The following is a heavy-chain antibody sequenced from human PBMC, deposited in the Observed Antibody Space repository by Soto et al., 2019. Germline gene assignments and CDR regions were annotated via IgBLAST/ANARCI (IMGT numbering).Heavy chain of an antibody. D-gene: IGHD5-12*01. J-gene: IGHJ6*02. CDR1: GYTFPNYY. CDR2: INPSGGST. CDR3: ARAGVNSEYDYRPGMDV. V-gene: IGHV1-46*01. Sequence: ASVKVSCKASGYTFPNYYMHWVRQAPGQGLEWMGIINPSGGSTTYAQKFQGRVTMTRDTSTSTVYMELSSLRSEDTAVYYCARAGVNSEYDYRPGMDVWGQGTTVTVSS.